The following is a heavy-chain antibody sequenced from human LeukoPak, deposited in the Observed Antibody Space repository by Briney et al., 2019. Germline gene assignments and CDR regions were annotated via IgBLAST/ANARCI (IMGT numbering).Heavy chain of an antibody. CDR2: IDHSGSS. CDR1: GASISSSY. Sequence: SETLSLTCPVSGASISSSYWSWIRQPPGKGLEWIGYIDHSGSSDYNPSLKSRVTMSVDTSKNQFSLKVSSVTAADTAVYYCARGRNLFDPWGQGTPVTVSS. V-gene: IGHV4-59*01. J-gene: IGHJ5*02. CDR3: ARGRNLFDP.